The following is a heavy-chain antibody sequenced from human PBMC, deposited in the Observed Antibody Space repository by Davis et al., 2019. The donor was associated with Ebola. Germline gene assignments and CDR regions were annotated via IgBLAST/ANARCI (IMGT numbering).Heavy chain of an antibody. CDR3: AGLSPLGTTIDY. Sequence: PGGSLRLSCGVSGGSVSTSYSWGWVRQPPGKGLEWIVGVFSTGNSYYNPSLKSRVTISLETSTSQFSLRLSSVTAADTGVYYCAGLSPLGTTIDYWGQGILVSVSS. CDR2: VFSTGNS. V-gene: IGHV4-39*01. D-gene: IGHD1-7*01. J-gene: IGHJ4*02. CDR1: GGSVSTSYS.